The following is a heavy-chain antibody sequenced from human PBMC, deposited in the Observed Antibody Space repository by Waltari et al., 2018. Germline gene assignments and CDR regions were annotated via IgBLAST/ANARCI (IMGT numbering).Heavy chain of an antibody. J-gene: IGHJ1*01. CDR1: GFIFADHY. CDR3: VRGGYYYDSNGGYFQF. V-gene: IGHV3-72*01. Sequence: VQLVESGGGLVHPGGSLRVSCVVSGFIFADHYMDWVRQAPGKAPEWVGRIANRANSYITEYPASMKGRFTISREDSKNLLFLQMTDLKSEDTAIYYFVRGGYYYDSNGGYFQFWGRGTLVTVSS. CDR2: IANRANSYIT. D-gene: IGHD3-22*01.